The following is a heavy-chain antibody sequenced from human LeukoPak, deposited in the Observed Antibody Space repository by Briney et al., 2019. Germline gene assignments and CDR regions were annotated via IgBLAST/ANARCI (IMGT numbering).Heavy chain of an antibody. CDR2: INPNSGGT. Sequence: GASVTVSCKASGYTFTGYYMHWVRQAPGQGLEWMGWINPNSGGTNYAQKLQGRVTMTTDTSTSTAYMELRSLRSDDTAVYYCARVGVTTGNFDYWGQGTLVTVSS. CDR3: ARVGVTTGNFDY. CDR1: GYTFTGYY. J-gene: IGHJ4*02. V-gene: IGHV1-2*02. D-gene: IGHD4-17*01.